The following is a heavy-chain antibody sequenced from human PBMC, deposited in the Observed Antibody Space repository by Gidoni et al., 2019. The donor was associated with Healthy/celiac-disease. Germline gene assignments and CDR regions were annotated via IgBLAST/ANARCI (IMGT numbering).Heavy chain of an antibody. Sequence: VQLGQSGAEGKKAGSSVKGCGKASGGTVSSYDISGVRQAPGQGLEWMGGIIPIFGTANYAPKFQGRVTITADKSTSTAYMELSSLRSEDTAVYYCASGGYCSSPSCYPKNYYYMDVWGKGPTVTVSS. CDR3: ASGGYCSSPSCYPKNYYYMDV. D-gene: IGHD2-2*01. J-gene: IGHJ6*03. V-gene: IGHV1-69*06. CDR1: GGTVSSYD. CDR2: IIPIFGTA.